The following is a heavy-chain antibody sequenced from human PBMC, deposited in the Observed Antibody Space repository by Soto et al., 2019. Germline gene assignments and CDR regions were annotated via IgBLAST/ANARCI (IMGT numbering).Heavy chain of an antibody. V-gene: IGHV5-51*01. Sequence: PGESLKISCKGSGYSFTSYWIGWVRQMPGKGLEWMGIIYPGDSDTRYSPSFQGQVTISADKSISTAYLQWSRLKASENAMYYCARNDKNSIGYYYYYGMDVWRQGTTATVSS. J-gene: IGHJ6*02. CDR3: ARNDKNSIGYYYYYGMDV. D-gene: IGHD3-22*01. CDR1: GYSFTSYW. CDR2: IYPGDSDT.